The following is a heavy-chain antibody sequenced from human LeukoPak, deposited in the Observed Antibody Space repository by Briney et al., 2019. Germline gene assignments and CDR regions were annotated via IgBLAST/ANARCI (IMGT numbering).Heavy chain of an antibody. CDR3: AKTYYYGSGTVNYFDY. V-gene: IGHV1-69*01. J-gene: IGHJ4*02. CDR1: GGTFSSYA. D-gene: IGHD3-10*01. CDR2: IIPIFGTA. Sequence: SVKVSCKASGGTFSSYAISWVRQAPGQGLEWMGGIIPIFGTANYAQKFQGRVTITADESTSTAYMELSSLRSEDTAVYYCAKTYYYGSGTVNYFDYWGQGTLVTVSS.